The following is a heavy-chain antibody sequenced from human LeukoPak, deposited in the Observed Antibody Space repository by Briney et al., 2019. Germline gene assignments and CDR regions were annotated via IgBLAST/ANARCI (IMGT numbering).Heavy chain of an antibody. CDR3: AARKVRGVWFYLDY. V-gene: IGHV3-23*01. J-gene: IGHJ4*02. D-gene: IGHD3-10*01. CDR1: GFTFGAYA. Sequence: GGSLRLSCAASGFTFGAYAMAWVRQAPGKGLEWVSTIYDDNTYYADSVKGRFAISTDNSKNTLYLQMNSLRVEDTAVYFCAARKVRGVWFYLDYWGQGTLVTVSS. CDR2: IYDDNT.